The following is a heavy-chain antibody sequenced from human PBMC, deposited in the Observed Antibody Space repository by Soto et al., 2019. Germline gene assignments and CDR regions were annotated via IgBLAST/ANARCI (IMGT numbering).Heavy chain of an antibody. CDR2: IYYSGST. D-gene: IGHD2-2*01. CDR1: GGSISSYY. Sequence: PSETLSLTCTVSGGSISSYYWSWIRQPPGKGLEWIGYIYYSGSTNYNPSLKSRVTISVDTSKNQFSLKLSSVTAADTAVYYCARVTLSRTWSNNWFDPWGQGTLVTVSS. J-gene: IGHJ5*02. CDR3: ARVTLSRTWSNNWFDP. V-gene: IGHV4-59*08.